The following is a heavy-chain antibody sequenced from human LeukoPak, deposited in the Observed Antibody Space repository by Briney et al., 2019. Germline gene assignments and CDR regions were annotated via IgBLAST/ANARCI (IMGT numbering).Heavy chain of an antibody. D-gene: IGHD1-26*01. J-gene: IGHJ4*02. V-gene: IGHV3-23*01. CDR1: GFTFGSYA. CDR2: ISGSGTTT. CDR3: AKIPGTTNQCHFDY. Sequence: GGSLRLSCAASGFTFGSYAMGWVRQAPGKGLEWVSGISGSGTTTYYADSVKGRFTFSRDSSNNTLSLHMDSLRAEDTDVDYYAKIPGTTNQCHFDYWGQGTLVTVSS.